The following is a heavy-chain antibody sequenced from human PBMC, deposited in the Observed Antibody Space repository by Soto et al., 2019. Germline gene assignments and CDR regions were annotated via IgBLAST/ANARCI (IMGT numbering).Heavy chain of an antibody. CDR3: AKATATGGGAFDI. V-gene: IGHV3-23*01. D-gene: IGHD2-8*02. Sequence: GGSLRLSCAASGFICSSYDMSWVRQAPGKGLEWVSTILVDGRTFYVDSVKGRFTISRDNSKNTVYLQMSSLTAGDTALYYCAKATATGGGAFDICGQGTMVTVS. CDR1: GFICSSYD. CDR2: ILVDGRT. J-gene: IGHJ3*02.